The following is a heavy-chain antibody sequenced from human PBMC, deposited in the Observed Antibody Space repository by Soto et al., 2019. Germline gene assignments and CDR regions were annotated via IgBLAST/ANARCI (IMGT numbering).Heavy chain of an antibody. Sequence: GASVKVSCKASGYTFTGYYMHWVRQAPGQGLEWMGWINPNSGGTNYAQKFQGRVTMTRDTSISTAYMELSRLRSDDTAVYYCARDQTIFGVVITEYYYYGMDVWGQGTTVTVSS. D-gene: IGHD3-3*01. J-gene: IGHJ6*02. V-gene: IGHV1-2*02. CDR3: ARDQTIFGVVITEYYYYGMDV. CDR1: GYTFTGYY. CDR2: INPNSGGT.